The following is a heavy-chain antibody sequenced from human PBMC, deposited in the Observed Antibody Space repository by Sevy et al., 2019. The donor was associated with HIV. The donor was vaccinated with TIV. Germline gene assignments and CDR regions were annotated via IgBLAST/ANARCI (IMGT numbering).Heavy chain of an antibody. D-gene: IGHD3-22*01. V-gene: IGHV1-69*06. CDR2: IIPIFGTA. CDR3: AREGYYYDSSGYYYADAFDI. CDR1: GGTLSSYA. J-gene: IGHJ3*02. Sequence: ASVKVSCKASGGTLSSYAISWVRQAPGQGLEWMGGIIPIFGTANYAQKFQGRVTITADKSTSTAYMELSSLRSEDTAVYYCAREGYYYDSSGYYYADAFDIWGQGSMVTVSS.